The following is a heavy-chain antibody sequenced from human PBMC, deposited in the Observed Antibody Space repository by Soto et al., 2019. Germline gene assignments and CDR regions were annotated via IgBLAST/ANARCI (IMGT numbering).Heavy chain of an antibody. CDR1: GYTFTGYY. V-gene: IGHV1-2*02. Sequence: ASVKVSCKASGYTFTGYYMHWVRQAPGQGLEWMGWINPNSGGTNYAQKFQGRVTMTRDTSISTAYMELSRLRSDDTAVYYCAETSIAARVGYYYYGMDVWGQGTTVTVSS. D-gene: IGHD6-6*01. CDR2: INPNSGGT. CDR3: AETSIAARVGYYYYGMDV. J-gene: IGHJ6*02.